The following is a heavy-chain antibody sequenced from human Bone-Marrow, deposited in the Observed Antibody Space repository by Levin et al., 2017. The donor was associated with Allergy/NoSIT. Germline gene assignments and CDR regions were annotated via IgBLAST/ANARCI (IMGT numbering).Heavy chain of an antibody. J-gene: IGHJ5*02. V-gene: IGHV1-8*01. Sequence: ASVKVSCKTSGYTFTSYNVYWVRQATGQGLEWMGYINPNSGNTAYARKFQGRVTMTRNSSITTAYMELSSLRSEDTAMYYSARGDCYSGSCYGPDWFDPWGQGTQVTVSS. CDR3: ARGDCYSGSCYGPDWFDP. D-gene: IGHD2-15*01. CDR2: INPNSGNT. CDR1: GYTFTSYN.